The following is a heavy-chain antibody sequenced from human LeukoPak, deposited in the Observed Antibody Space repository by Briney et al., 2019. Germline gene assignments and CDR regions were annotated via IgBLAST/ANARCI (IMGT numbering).Heavy chain of an antibody. Sequence: GVSLKFSCKGSGYSFTSYCIGWVRQMPRKGLEWMGMIYPGDSDTRHSPSVQGQVTISADKSISTAYLQWSSLKASDTAMYYCARLGVYCSGGRCYSQSNNWFDPWGQGTLVTVSS. CDR2: IYPGDSDT. J-gene: IGHJ5*02. V-gene: IGHV5-51*01. CDR1: GYSFTSYC. CDR3: ARLGVYCSGGRCYSQSNNWFDP. D-gene: IGHD2-15*01.